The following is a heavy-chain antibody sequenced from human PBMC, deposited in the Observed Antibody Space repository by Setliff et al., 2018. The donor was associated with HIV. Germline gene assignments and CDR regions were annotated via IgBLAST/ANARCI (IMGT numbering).Heavy chain of an antibody. J-gene: IGHJ6*03. V-gene: IGHV4-31*03. CDR2: IYYSGST. CDR1: GSSISSGGYY. CDR3: AREIRAATIYYYYYMDV. Sequence: SEILSLTCSVSGSSISSGGYYWSWIRQHPGKGLEWIGYIYYSGSTYYNPSLKSRVTISVDTSKNQFSLQLSSVTAADTAVYYCAREIRAATIYYYYYMDVWGKGTTVTVSS. D-gene: IGHD2-15*01.